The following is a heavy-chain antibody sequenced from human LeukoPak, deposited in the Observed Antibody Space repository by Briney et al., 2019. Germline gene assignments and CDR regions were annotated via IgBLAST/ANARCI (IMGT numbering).Heavy chain of an antibody. CDR3: ARSIGSSSWYGDY. CDR2: IYPGDSDT. J-gene: IGHJ4*02. CDR1: GYSFTSYW. Sequence: GGSLKISCKGSGYSFTSYWFGWVRQVPGKGLEWMGIIYPGDSDTRYSPSFQGQVTISADKSISTAYLQWSSLKASDTAMYYCARSIGSSSWYGDYWGQGTLVTVSS. D-gene: IGHD6-13*01. V-gene: IGHV5-51*01.